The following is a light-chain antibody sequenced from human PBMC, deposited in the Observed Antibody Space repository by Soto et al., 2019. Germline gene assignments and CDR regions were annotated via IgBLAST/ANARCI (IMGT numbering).Light chain of an antibody. CDR2: DTS. V-gene: IGKV3-11*01. CDR1: QRLSTY. CDR3: QQRSTWPPGYT. Sequence: DIVLTQSPATLSLSPGERATLSRGASQRLSTYLAWYQQKPGQAPRLLIYDTSKRATGVPTRFSGSGSGTDFTLTISSLEAEDFAPYYCQQRSTWPPGYTFGQGTKLEIK. J-gene: IGKJ2*01.